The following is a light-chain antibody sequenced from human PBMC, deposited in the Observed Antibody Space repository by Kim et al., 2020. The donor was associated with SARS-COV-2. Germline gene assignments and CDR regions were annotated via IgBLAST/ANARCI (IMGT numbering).Light chain of an antibody. CDR2: EVN. CDR1: NSYVGSVNL. J-gene: IGLJ1*01. V-gene: IGLV2-23*02. CDR3: CSFPGSRTYV. Sequence: GQTVTISCSGTNSYVGSVNLVPWYQQHPGKAPKVLIFEVNKRPLGVSDRFSGSNSGNTASLTISGLQAEDEADYYCCSFPGSRTYVFGTGTKVTVL.